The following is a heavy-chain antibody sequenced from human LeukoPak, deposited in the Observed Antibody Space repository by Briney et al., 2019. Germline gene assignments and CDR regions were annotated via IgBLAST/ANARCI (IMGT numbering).Heavy chain of an antibody. CDR1: GYTFTAYY. D-gene: IGHD3-22*01. CDR3: ARVGAFDYDSSSPIKGAFDI. Sequence: ASVKVSCKASGYTFTAYYMHWVRQAPGQGLEWMGWINPNSGVTNYAQKFQGRVTMTRDTSISTAYMDLSRLRSDDTAVYYCARVGAFDYDSSSPIKGAFDIWGQGTMVTVS. J-gene: IGHJ3*02. CDR2: INPNSGVT. V-gene: IGHV1-2*02.